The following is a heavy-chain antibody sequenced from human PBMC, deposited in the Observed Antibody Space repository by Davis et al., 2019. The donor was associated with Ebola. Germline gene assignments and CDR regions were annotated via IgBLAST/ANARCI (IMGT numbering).Heavy chain of an antibody. J-gene: IGHJ5*02. D-gene: IGHD3-10*01. CDR3: AKDSTRGVDP. V-gene: IGHV3-48*01. CDR1: GFTFSSYS. CDR2: ISSSSSTI. Sequence: GESLKISCAASGFTFSSYSMNWVRQAPGKGLEWVSYISSSSSTIYYADSVKGRFTISRDNAKNSLYLQMNSLRAEDTAVYYCAKDSTRGVDPWGQGTLVTVSS.